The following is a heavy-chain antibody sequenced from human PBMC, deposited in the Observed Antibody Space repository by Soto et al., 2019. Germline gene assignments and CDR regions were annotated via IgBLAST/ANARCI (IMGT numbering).Heavy chain of an antibody. V-gene: IGHV4-34*01. CDR1: GGSFSGYY. Sequence: PSETLYLTCAVYGGSFSGYYWSWIRQPPGKGLEWIGEINHSGSTNYNPSLKSRVTISVDTSKNQFSLKLSSVTAADTAVYYCARVLRDSSGYHLPYYYYGMDVWGQGTTVTVSS. CDR2: INHSGST. CDR3: ARVLRDSSGYHLPYYYYGMDV. J-gene: IGHJ6*02. D-gene: IGHD3-22*01.